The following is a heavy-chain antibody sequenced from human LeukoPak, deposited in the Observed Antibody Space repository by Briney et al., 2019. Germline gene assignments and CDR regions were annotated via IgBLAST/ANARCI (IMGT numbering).Heavy chain of an antibody. J-gene: IGHJ4*02. CDR1: GGSISSYY. Sequence: SETLSLTCTVSGGSISSYYWSWIRQPPGKGLEWIGYIYYSGSTNYNPSLKSRVTISVDTSKNQFSLKLSSVTAADTAVYYCASNYYDSSGYDYWGQGTLVTVPS. V-gene: IGHV4-59*01. CDR3: ASNYYDSSGYDY. CDR2: IYYSGST. D-gene: IGHD3-22*01.